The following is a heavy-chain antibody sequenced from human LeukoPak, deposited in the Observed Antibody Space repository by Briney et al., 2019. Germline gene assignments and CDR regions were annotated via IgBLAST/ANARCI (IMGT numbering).Heavy chain of an antibody. V-gene: IGHV3-21*01. CDR2: ISSSSSYI. D-gene: IGHD1-26*01. Sequence: PGGSLRLSCVASGFTFNNYEMNWVRQAPGKGLEWVSYISSSSSYIYYADSVKGRFTISRDNAKNSLYLQMNSLRAEDTAVYYCARDTVGATPTGYFDYWGQGTLVTVSS. CDR1: GFTFNNYE. J-gene: IGHJ4*02. CDR3: ARDTVGATPTGYFDY.